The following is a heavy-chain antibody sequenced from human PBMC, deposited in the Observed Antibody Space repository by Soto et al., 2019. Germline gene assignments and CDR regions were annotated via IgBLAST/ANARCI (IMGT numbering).Heavy chain of an antibody. CDR2: ISDSGGTT. D-gene: IGHD1-1*01. V-gene: IGHV3-23*01. CDR3: AKAARTTTLYNFDF. J-gene: IGHJ4*02. Sequence: GGSLRLSCAASGFTFSTFGMNWVRQAPGKGLEWVSVISDSGGTTFHADSVKGRFTISRDNSKNTLYLQMNSLRPEDTAVYYCAKAARTTTLYNFDFWGQGTLVTVSS. CDR1: GFTFSTFG.